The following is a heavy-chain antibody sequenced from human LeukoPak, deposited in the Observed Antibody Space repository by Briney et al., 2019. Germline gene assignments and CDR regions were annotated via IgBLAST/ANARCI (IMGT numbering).Heavy chain of an antibody. Sequence: GGSLRLSCAASGFIVSSNHMNWVRQAPGKGLEWVSVIYNDGTTYYADSVKGRFTISRDNSKNTLYVQMNSLRAEGTAVYYCARDSSGGGIDYWGQGTLVTVSS. J-gene: IGHJ4*02. V-gene: IGHV3-53*01. CDR1: GFIVSSNH. CDR3: ARDSSGGGIDY. CDR2: IYNDGTT. D-gene: IGHD6-19*01.